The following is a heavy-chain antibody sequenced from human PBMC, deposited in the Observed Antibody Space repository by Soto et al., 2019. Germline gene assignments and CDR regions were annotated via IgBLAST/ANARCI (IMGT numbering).Heavy chain of an antibody. Sequence: ESGGGVVQPGRSLRLSCAASGFTLSSYSMHWVRQAPGKGLEWVSVISYDGNKKLYGDSVKGRFSISRDTSKNTVYLQMNSLRPEDTAVYFCARSIAVAGLDYWGQGTLVTVSS. CDR3: ARSIAVAGLDY. CDR2: ISYDGNKK. D-gene: IGHD6-19*01. J-gene: IGHJ4*02. V-gene: IGHV3-30-3*01. CDR1: GFTLSSYS.